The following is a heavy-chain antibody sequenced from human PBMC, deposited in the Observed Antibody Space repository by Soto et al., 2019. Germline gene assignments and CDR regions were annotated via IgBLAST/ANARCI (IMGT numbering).Heavy chain of an antibody. D-gene: IGHD2-15*01. Sequence: EVQVLESGGGLVQPGGSLRLSCEGSGFTVSSHAMTWIRQAPGKGPEWVSTITADGGTYYADSVKGRFAMSRDTSESTLYLQMTSQGAEDTAAYYCAPHVSCSGGSCQYDAFAIRGQGTMVTVSS. CDR2: ITADGGT. V-gene: IGHV3-23*01. J-gene: IGHJ3*02. CDR1: GFTVSSHA. CDR3: APHVSCSGGSCQYDAFAI.